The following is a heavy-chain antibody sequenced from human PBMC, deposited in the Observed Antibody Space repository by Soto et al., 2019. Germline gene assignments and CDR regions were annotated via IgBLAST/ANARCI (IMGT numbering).Heavy chain of an antibody. J-gene: IGHJ4*02. Sequence: QITLKESGPTLVKPTQTLTLTCTFSGFSLSTSGVGVAWIRQPPGKALEWLALIDWDDGKRYRPSLKTRLNITKDTSKNQVVLTLTNVDPVDTATYYCAHSPAYDISTGYYPFDYWGQGSLVTVSS. CDR1: GFSLSTSGVG. CDR2: IDWDDGK. CDR3: AHSPAYDISTGYYPFDY. D-gene: IGHD3-9*01. V-gene: IGHV2-5*02.